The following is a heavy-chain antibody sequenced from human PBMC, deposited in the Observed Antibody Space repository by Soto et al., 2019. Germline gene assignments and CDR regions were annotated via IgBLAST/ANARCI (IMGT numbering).Heavy chain of an antibody. D-gene: IGHD2-2*01. Sequence: PSETLSLTCAVYGGSFSGYYWSWIRQPPGKGLEWIGEINHSGSTNYNPSLKRRVTISVDTSKNNFSLKLSSVTAADTAVYYCARGPDIVVVPAAEPGDWFDPWGQGTLVTVSS. J-gene: IGHJ5*02. CDR1: GGSFSGYY. V-gene: IGHV4-34*01. CDR3: ARGPDIVVVPAAEPGDWFDP. CDR2: INHSGST.